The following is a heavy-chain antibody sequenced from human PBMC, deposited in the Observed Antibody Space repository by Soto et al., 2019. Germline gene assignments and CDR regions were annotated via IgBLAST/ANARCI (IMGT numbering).Heavy chain of an antibody. Sequence: QVQLVESGGGVVQPGTSLRLSCAASGFAYSSYSMHWARQAPGKGLEWVAAMSFDGNSKYFVDPVKGRFKISRDTYKNTLSLEMESLGVEDSALYHCTRGRSMIDNDDFEYWGQGTQVTVSS. CDR3: TRGRSMIDNDDFEY. J-gene: IGHJ4*02. CDR1: GFAYSSYS. CDR2: MSFDGNSK. D-gene: IGHD2-21*01. V-gene: IGHV3-30-3*01.